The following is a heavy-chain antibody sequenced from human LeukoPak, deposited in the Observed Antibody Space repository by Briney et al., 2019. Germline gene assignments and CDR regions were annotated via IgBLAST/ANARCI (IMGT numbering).Heavy chain of an antibody. J-gene: IGHJ4*02. CDR3: AKVGTVVVTATYFDY. Sequence: GRSLRLSCAASGFTFSSYGMHWVRQAPGKGLEWVAVISYDGSNKYYADSVKGRFTISGDNSKNTLYLQMNSLRAEDTAVYYCAKVGTVVVTATYFDYWGQGTLVTVSS. CDR2: ISYDGSNK. CDR1: GFTFSSYG. V-gene: IGHV3-30*18. D-gene: IGHD2-21*02.